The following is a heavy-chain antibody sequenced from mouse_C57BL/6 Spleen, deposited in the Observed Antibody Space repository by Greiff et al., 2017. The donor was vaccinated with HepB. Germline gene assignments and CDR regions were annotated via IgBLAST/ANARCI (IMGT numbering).Heavy chain of an antibody. Sequence: QVQLKESGPGLVAPSQSLSITCTVSGFSLTSYGVDWVRQSPGKGLEWLGVIWGVGSTNYNSTLKSRLSISKDNTKSQVFLKMNSLQTDDTAMYYCARGYGYDGGFAYWGQGTLVTVSA. J-gene: IGHJ3*01. CDR2: IWGVGST. V-gene: IGHV2-6*01. D-gene: IGHD2-2*01. CDR3: ARGYGYDGGFAY. CDR1: GFSLTSYG.